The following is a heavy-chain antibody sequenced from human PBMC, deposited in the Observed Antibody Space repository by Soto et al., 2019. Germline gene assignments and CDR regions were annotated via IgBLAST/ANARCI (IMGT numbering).Heavy chain of an antibody. Sequence: GGSLRLSCTASGFTFGDYAMSWFRQAPGKGLEWVGFIRSKAYGGTTEYAASVKGRFTISRDDSKNIAYLQMNSLKTDDTAVYYCTRSSGPAGYDSWFDPWGQGTLVTVSS. V-gene: IGHV3-49*03. CDR2: IRSKAYGGTT. CDR1: GFTFGDYA. J-gene: IGHJ5*02. D-gene: IGHD6-25*01. CDR3: TRSSGPAGYDSWFDP.